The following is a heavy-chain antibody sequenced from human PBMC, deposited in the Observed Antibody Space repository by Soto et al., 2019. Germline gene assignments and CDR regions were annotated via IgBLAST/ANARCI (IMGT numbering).Heavy chain of an antibody. Sequence: PSETLSLTCTVSGGSISGYYWSCIRQPPGKGLEWIGYIYYSGSTNYNPSLKSRVTMSVDTAKNQLSLKLSSVTAADTAVYYCARSYSSGWYYFDYWGQGTMVTVSS. CDR2: IYYSGST. D-gene: IGHD6-19*01. V-gene: IGHV4-59*01. CDR1: GGSISGYY. CDR3: ARSYSSGWYYFDY. J-gene: IGHJ4*02.